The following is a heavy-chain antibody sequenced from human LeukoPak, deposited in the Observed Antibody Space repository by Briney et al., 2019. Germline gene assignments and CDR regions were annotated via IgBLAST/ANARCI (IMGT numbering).Heavy chain of an antibody. D-gene: IGHD1-7*01. CDR1: GFTFSSYW. V-gene: IGHV3-7*01. CDR2: IKQDGSEK. CDR3: AREGTRVNGTTRTWFDP. Sequence: GGSLRLSCAASGFTFSSYWMSWVRQAPGKGLEWVAKIKQDGSEKYYVDSVKGRFTISRDNAKNSLYLQMNSLRADDTAVYYCAREGTRVNGTTRTWFDPWGQGTLVTVSS. J-gene: IGHJ5*02.